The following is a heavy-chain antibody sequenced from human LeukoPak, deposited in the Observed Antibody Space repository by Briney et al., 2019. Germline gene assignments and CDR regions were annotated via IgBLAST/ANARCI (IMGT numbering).Heavy chain of an antibody. Sequence: QPGGSLRLSCAASGFTYSSHNMHWVRQAPGKGLEWVALVSSDGNNKYYADSVKGRITISRDNSNNTLYLQMNSLRAEDTAVYYCARDQGYSYGHSFDYWGQGTLVTVSS. J-gene: IGHJ4*02. V-gene: IGHV3-30-3*01. CDR1: GFTYSSHN. D-gene: IGHD5-18*01. CDR2: VSSDGNNK. CDR3: ARDQGYSYGHSFDY.